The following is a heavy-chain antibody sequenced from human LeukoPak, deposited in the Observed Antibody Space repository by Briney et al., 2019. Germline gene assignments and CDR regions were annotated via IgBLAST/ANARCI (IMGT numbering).Heavy chain of an antibody. CDR2: MSNDGSTE. CDR1: GFSFSTYT. CDR3: ARANYYDSSGSLDY. D-gene: IGHD3-22*01. Sequence: GRSLRLSCAASGFSFSTYTMHWVCQVPGKGLEWVALMSNDGSTEYYADSVKGRFTISGDNSKDTLYLQMNSLRPDDTAVYYCARANYYDSSGSLDYWGQGTLVTVSS. V-gene: IGHV3-30-3*01. J-gene: IGHJ4*02.